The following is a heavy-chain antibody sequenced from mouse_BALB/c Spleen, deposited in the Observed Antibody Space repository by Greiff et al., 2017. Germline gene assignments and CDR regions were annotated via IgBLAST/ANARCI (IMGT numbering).Heavy chain of an antibody. CDR2: IDPSDSET. Sequence: VQLQQPGAELVKPGAPVKLSCKASGYTFTSYWMNWVKQRPGRGLEWIGRIDPSDSETHYNQKFKDKVTLTVDKSSSTAYIQLSSLTSEDSAVYYCARSTPNYYGSEVDYWGQGTSVTVSS. CDR3: ARSTPNYYGSEVDY. J-gene: IGHJ4*01. CDR1: GYTFTSYW. V-gene: IGHV1-69*02. D-gene: IGHD1-1*01.